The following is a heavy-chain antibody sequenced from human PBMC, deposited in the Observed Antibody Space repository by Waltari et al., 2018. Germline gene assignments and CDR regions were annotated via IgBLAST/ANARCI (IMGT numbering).Heavy chain of an antibody. CDR2: IRSTAYGGTT. Sequence: EVQLVESGGGLVQPGRSLRLSCTASGFPFGDYAMSWVRQAPGKGLEWVGFIRSTAYGGTTEYAASVKGRFTISRDDSKSIAYLQMNSLKTEDTAVYYCTRDLDSTPNWGQGTLVTVSS. CDR3: TRDLDSTPN. CDR1: GFPFGDYA. V-gene: IGHV3-49*04. J-gene: IGHJ4*02. D-gene: IGHD2-2*03.